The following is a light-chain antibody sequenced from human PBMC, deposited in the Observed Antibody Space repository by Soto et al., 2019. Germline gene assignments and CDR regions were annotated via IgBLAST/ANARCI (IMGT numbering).Light chain of an antibody. V-gene: IGLV2-14*03. Sequence: QSALTQPASVSASPGQSITISCSGISSDIISQNFVSWYQQHPGKAPKLIISDVSYRPSGVSYRFSGSKSGNTASLTLSGLQADDEADYYCSSYASSTSVVFGGGTKLTVL. CDR3: SSYASSTSVV. J-gene: IGLJ2*01. CDR2: DVS. CDR1: SSDIISQNF.